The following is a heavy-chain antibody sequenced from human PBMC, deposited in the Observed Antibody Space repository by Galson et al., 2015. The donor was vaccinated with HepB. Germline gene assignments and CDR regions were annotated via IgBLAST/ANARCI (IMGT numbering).Heavy chain of an antibody. V-gene: IGHV2-70*20. J-gene: IGHJ4*02. CDR1: GFSLSTSGMC. Sequence: LVKPTQTLTLTCTFSGFSLSTSGMCVSWVRQPPGKALEWLALIDWDDDKYYSTSLKTRLTISKDTSKNQVVLTMTNMDPVDTATYYCARTSQVGASNHFDYWGQGTLVTVSS. CDR3: ARTSQVGASNHFDY. D-gene: IGHD1-26*01. CDR2: IDWDDDK.